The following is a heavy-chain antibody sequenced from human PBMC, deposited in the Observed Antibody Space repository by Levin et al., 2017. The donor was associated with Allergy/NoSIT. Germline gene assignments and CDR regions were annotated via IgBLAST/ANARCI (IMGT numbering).Heavy chain of an antibody. CDR3: ARGVVRGVTKG. CDR1: GGSFSGYY. CDR2: INHSGST. Sequence: SQTLSLTCAVYGGSFSGYYWSWIRQPPGKGLEWIGEINHSGSTNYNPSLKSRVTISVDTSKNQFSLKLSSVTAADTAVYYCARGVVRGVTKGWGQGTLVTVSS. V-gene: IGHV4-34*01. D-gene: IGHD3-10*01. J-gene: IGHJ4*02.